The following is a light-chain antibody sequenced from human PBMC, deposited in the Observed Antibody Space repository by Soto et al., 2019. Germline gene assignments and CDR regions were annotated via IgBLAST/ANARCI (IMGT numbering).Light chain of an antibody. CDR1: TGVVTSGHY. Sequence: QAVVTQEPSLTVSPGGTVTLTCGSRTGVVTSGHYPDWFQQKPGQAPRTLIYDTSNKHSWTPARFSGSLLGGKAALTLSGPQPEDEAEYYCLLPYSGARVFGTGTKLTVL. J-gene: IGLJ1*01. V-gene: IGLV7-46*01. CDR3: LLPYSGARV. CDR2: DTS.